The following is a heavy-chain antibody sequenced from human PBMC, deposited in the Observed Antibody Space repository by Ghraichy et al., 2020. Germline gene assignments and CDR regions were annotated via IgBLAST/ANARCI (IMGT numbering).Heavy chain of an antibody. CDR3: AKDGDYYDSSGYPIIDYYYYMDV. CDR1: GFTFSSYG. J-gene: IGHJ6*03. V-gene: IGHV3-30*18. D-gene: IGHD3-22*01. Sequence: GGSLRLSCAASGFTFSSYGMHWVRQAPGKGLEWVAVISYDGSNKYYADSVKGRFTISRDNSKNTLYLQMNSLRAEDTAVYYCAKDGDYYDSSGYPIIDYYYYMDVGGKGSTVTVSS. CDR2: ISYDGSNK.